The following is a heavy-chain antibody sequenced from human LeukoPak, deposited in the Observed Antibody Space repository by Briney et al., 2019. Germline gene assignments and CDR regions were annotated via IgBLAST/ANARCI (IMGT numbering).Heavy chain of an antibody. V-gene: IGHV4-59*08. CDR2: IYYSGST. J-gene: IGHJ4*02. CDR3: ARPRGMIATTYFDY. CDR1: GGSISSYY. D-gene: IGHD3-22*01. Sequence: SETLSLTCNVSGGSISSYYWSWIRQPPGKGLEWIGYIYYSGSTNYNPSLKSRVTISVDTSKNQFSLKLSSVTAADTAVYYCARPRGMIATTYFDYWGQGTLVTVSS.